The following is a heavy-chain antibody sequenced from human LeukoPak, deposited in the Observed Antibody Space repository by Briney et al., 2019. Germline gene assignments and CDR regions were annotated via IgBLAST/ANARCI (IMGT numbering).Heavy chain of an antibody. CDR1: GFTFSSYS. V-gene: IGHV3-21*04. CDR2: ISSSSSYI. J-gene: IGHJ3*02. Sequence: NPGGSLRLSCAASGFTFSSYSMNWVRQAPGKGLEWVPSISSSSSYIYYADSVKGRFTISRDNSKNTLYLQMNSLRAEDTAVYYCAKDRNDYGGTDIWGQGTMVTVSS. CDR3: AKDRNDYGGTDI. D-gene: IGHD4-23*01.